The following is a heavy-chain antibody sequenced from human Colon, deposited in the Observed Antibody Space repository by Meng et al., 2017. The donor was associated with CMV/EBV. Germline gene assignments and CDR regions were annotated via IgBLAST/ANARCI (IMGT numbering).Heavy chain of an antibody. CDR3: ARDLASRSSLDS. J-gene: IGHJ4*02. CDR2: TNWTGGST. V-gene: IGHV3-20*04. D-gene: IGHD3-10*01. Sequence: GGSLRLSWVASGFTFDDYGMGWVRQAPGKGLEWVSGTNWTGGSTDYADSVKGRFPISRDNAKNTVFLHMTGLRADDTAVYYCARDLASRSSLDSWGQGTLVTVSS. CDR1: GFTFDDYG.